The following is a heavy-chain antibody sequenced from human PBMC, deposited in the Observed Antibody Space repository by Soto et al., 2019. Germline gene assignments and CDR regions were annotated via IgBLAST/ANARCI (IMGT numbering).Heavy chain of an antibody. D-gene: IGHD3-3*01. V-gene: IGHV3-48*02. Sequence: EVQLVASGGGLVQPGGSLRLSCVASGFTFSRYSLDWVRQAPGKGLEWLSYISSNSGTIYYADSVKGRFTISRDNAETSVYLQMTRLRDDDTAVYYCAREDPWSANADDMDVWGQGTMVTVSS. CDR2: ISSNSGTI. J-gene: IGHJ6*02. CDR3: AREDPWSANADDMDV. CDR1: GFTFSRYS.